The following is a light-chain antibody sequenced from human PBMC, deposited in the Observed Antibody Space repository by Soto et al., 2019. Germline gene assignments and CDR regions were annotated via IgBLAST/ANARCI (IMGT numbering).Light chain of an antibody. J-gene: IGLJ1*01. V-gene: IGLV2-11*01. CDR3: CSYAGSYSTPYV. CDR2: DVS. CDR1: SSDVGGYNY. Sequence: QSALTQPRSVSGSPGQSVTISCTGTSSDVGGYNYVSWYQQHPGKAPKLMIYDVSKRPSGVPDRFPGSKSGNTASLTISGFQAQDEDDYYYCSYAGSYSTPYVFGTGTKLTVL.